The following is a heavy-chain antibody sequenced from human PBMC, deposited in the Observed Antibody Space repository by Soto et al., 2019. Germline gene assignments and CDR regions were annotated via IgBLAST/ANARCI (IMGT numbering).Heavy chain of an antibody. Sequence: QAHLAQSGAEVKKPGSSVTVSCKASGGTFNSYGTSWVRQAPGQGLDWMGVIIPLYGTVNYAQKFQGRVSITADKSTSTAYMDLNSLRSDDTAVYYCARVRVIRGVIPSHFGLWGQGTQVTVSS. V-gene: IGHV1-69*06. CDR1: GGTFNSYG. CDR3: ARVRVIRGVIPSHFGL. J-gene: IGHJ4*02. CDR2: IIPLYGTV. D-gene: IGHD3-10*01.